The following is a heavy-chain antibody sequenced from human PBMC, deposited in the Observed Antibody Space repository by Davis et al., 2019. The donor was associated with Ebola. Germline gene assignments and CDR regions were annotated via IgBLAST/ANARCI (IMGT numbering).Heavy chain of an antibody. CDR2: IYYSETS. CDR3: ARDAVVSRGELDF. V-gene: IGHV4-59*01. CDR1: GASISNYY. Sequence: SETLSLTCTVSGASISNYYWSWIRQPPGKGLEWIAYIYYSETSSYNPSLKSRGTISIDTSKSQLSLNLRSVTAADTAVYYCARDAVVSRGELDFWGQGTLVTVSS. J-gene: IGHJ4*02. D-gene: IGHD3-10*01.